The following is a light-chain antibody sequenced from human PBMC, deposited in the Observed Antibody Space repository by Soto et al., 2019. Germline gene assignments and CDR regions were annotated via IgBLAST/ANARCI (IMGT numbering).Light chain of an antibody. V-gene: IGKV3-15*01. CDR3: QQYKDWPPLT. Sequence: EIVMTQSPATLSVSPGERATLSCRASQSVRSNLAWYQLKPGQAPRLLIIGASTRATAIPARFSGSGSGTEFTLTISSLQSEDFAVYYCQQYKDWPPLTFGGGTKVEIK. CDR2: GAS. CDR1: QSVRSN. J-gene: IGKJ4*01.